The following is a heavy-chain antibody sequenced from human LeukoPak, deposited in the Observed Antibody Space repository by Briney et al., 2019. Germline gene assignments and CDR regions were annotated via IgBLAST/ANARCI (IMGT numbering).Heavy chain of an antibody. CDR2: IFYTGST. Sequence: SETLSLTCSVSGGSLSSYYWSWIRQSPGKGLEWIGYIFYTGSTNYNPSLKSRVTISVDTSKDQFSLRLTSVTAADTAVYYCAKGGWNLGYWGQGTLVTVSS. D-gene: IGHD1-1*01. J-gene: IGHJ4*02. V-gene: IGHV4-59*01. CDR1: GGSLSSYY. CDR3: AKGGWNLGY.